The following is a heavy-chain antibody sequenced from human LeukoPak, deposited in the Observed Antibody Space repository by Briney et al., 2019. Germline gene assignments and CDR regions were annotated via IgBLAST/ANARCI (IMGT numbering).Heavy chain of an antibody. CDR3: ARDEGRGQDYSSGLDI. Sequence: ASVKVSCKACGYTFSSYYVHWLRQAPGQGLEWMGMIIPSDGFTSYAQKFQGRVTMTRDMSTSTVYMELSSLRSDDTAVYYCARDEGRGQDYSSGLDIWGQGTMVTVSS. CDR2: IIPSDGFT. D-gene: IGHD6-19*01. V-gene: IGHV1-46*01. CDR1: GYTFSSYY. J-gene: IGHJ3*02.